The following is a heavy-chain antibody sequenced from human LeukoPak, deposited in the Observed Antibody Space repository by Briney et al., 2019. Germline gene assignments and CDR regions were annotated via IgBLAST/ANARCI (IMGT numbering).Heavy chain of an antibody. D-gene: IGHD2-2*02. J-gene: IGHJ5*02. CDR1: GGSISSSSYY. CDR2: IYYNGST. Sequence: SETLSLTCTVSGGSISSSSYYWGWIRQPPGKGLEWIGSIYYNGSTYYNPSLKSRVTIYVDTSKNQFSLKLSSVTAADTAVYYCARRPCSSTSCYRNGFDPWGQGTLVTVSS. V-gene: IGHV4-39*01. CDR3: ARRPCSSTSCYRNGFDP.